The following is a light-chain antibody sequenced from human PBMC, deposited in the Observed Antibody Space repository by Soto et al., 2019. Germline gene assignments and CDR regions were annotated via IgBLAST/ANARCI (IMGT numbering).Light chain of an antibody. CDR1: QSISSY. V-gene: IGKV1-39*01. Sequence: DIQMTQSPSSLSASLGDRVTITCRASQSISSYLNWYQQKPGKAPKLLIYAASSLQSGVPSRFSGSGSGTDFTLTISSLQPEDFETYYCQQSYSSPRTFGQGTKVDIK. CDR3: QQSYSSPRT. J-gene: IGKJ1*01. CDR2: AAS.